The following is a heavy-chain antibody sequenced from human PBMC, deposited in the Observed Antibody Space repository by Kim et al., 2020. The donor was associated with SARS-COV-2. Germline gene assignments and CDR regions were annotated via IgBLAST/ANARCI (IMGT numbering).Heavy chain of an antibody. J-gene: IGHJ4*02. CDR1: GFTFSSYS. Sequence: GGSLRLSCAASGFTFSSYSMNWVRQAPGKGLEWVSSISSSSSYTYYADSVKGRFTISRDNAKNSLYLQMNSLRAEDTAVYYCARGVSDWTGGDYFDNLGPGTLVTVSS. CDR2: ISSSSSYT. V-gene: IGHV3-21*01. CDR3: ARGVSDWTGGDYFDN. D-gene: IGHD2-8*02.